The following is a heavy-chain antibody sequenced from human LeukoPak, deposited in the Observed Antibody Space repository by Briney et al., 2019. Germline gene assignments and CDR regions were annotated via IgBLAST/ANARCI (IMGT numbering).Heavy chain of an antibody. Sequence: PGGSLRLSCAASGFTFSSYGMHWVRQAPGKGLEWVAVISYDGSNKYYADSVKGRFTISRDNSKNTLYLQMNSLRAEDTAVYYCAKPPGTIAATDGYFQHWGQGTLVTVSS. J-gene: IGHJ1*01. D-gene: IGHD3-10*01. CDR1: GFTFSSYG. V-gene: IGHV3-30*18. CDR2: ISYDGSNK. CDR3: AKPPGTIAATDGYFQH.